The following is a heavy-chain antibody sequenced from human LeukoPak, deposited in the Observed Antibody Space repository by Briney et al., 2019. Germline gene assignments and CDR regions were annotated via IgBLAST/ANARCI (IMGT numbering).Heavy chain of an antibody. CDR3: AKSNGYGLIDI. CDR1: GGSISSYQ. J-gene: IGHJ3*02. D-gene: IGHD3-22*01. Sequence: SETLSLTCTVSGGSISSYQWSWIRQSPGKGLEWIGNIYYSGSTYYSPSLKSRVTISLDTSRNQFSLKLNSVTAADTAVYYCAKSNGYGLIDIWGQGTMVTVSS. V-gene: IGHV4-59*12. CDR2: IYYSGST.